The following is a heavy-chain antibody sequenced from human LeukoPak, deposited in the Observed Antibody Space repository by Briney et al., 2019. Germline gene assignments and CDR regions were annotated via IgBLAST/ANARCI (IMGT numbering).Heavy chain of an antibody. J-gene: IGHJ5*02. CDR3: ASGADTGYSSDS. CDR1: GFTFSNYW. Sequence: GGSLRLSCAASGFTFSNYWMHWVRQAPGKGLVWVSRIKSDARSTSYADSVKGRFTISRDNAKNTLYLQMNSLRADDTAVYYCASGADTGYSSDSWVQGTLVTVSS. D-gene: IGHD6-19*01. CDR2: IKSDARST. V-gene: IGHV3-74*01.